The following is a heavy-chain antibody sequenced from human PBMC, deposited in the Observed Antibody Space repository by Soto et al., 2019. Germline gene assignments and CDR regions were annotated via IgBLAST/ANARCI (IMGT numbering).Heavy chain of an antibody. CDR1: GYTFTSYD. Sequence: GASVKVSCKASGYTFTSYDINGVRQATGQGLEWMGWMNPNSGNTGYAQKFQGRVTMTRNTSISTAYMELSSLRSEDTAVYYCARSCSGGSCYSYYYYYMDVWGKGTTVTVSS. CDR2: MNPNSGNT. D-gene: IGHD2-15*01. V-gene: IGHV1-8*01. CDR3: ARSCSGGSCYSYYYYYMDV. J-gene: IGHJ6*03.